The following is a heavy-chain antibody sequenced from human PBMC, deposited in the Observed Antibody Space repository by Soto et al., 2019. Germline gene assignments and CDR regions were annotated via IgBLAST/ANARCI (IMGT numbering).Heavy chain of an antibody. V-gene: IGHV3-48*01. CDR3: ARDSDDSSGYYLLGVYYFDY. CDR1: GFTFSSYS. D-gene: IGHD3-22*01. CDR2: ISSSSSTI. Sequence: EVQLVESGGGLVQPGGSLRLSCAASGFTFSSYSMNWVRQAPGKGLEWVSYISSSSSTIYYPDSVKGRFTISRDNAKNSLYLQMNHLRAEDTPVYHCARDSDDSSGYYLLGVYYFDYWGQGTLVTVSS. J-gene: IGHJ4*02.